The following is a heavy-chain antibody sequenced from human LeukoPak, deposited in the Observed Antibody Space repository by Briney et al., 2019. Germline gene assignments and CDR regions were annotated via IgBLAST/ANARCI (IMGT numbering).Heavy chain of an antibody. Sequence: GRSLRLSCAASGFTFSSYGMHWVRQAPGKGLEWVAVILYDGSNKYYGDSVKGRFTISRDNSKNTLYLQMNSLRAEDTAVYYCARDSGMDVWGQGTTVTVSS. CDR3: ARDSGMDV. J-gene: IGHJ6*02. CDR1: GFTFSSYG. V-gene: IGHV3-30*03. CDR2: ILYDGSNK.